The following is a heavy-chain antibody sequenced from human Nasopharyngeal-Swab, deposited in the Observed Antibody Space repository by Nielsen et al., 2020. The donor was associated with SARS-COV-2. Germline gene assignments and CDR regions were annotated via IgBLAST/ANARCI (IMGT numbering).Heavy chain of an antibody. Sequence: GGSLRLSCAASGFKFDENTMHWVRHTPEKGLQWVSLTRGDDGTYYADSVKDRFTISRDNAKNSLYLQMSALRAEDTAVYYCARGVVMVGGTRWFDPWGRGVLVTVSS. CDR3: ARGVVMVGGTRWFDP. V-gene: IGHV3-43*01. CDR1: GFKFDENT. D-gene: IGHD2-8*01. J-gene: IGHJ5*02. CDR2: TRGDDGT.